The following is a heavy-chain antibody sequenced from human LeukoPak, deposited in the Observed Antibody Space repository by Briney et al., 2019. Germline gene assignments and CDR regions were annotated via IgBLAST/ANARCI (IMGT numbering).Heavy chain of an antibody. Sequence: PGGSLRLSCAASGFTFSGSVMHWVRQASGKGLECFARIRSKANSYATAYAASVKGRFTISRDDSKNTAYLQMNSLKTEDTAVYYCTRQEITIFGVVPEFYGMDVRGQGTTVTVSS. V-gene: IGHV3-73*01. D-gene: IGHD3-3*01. CDR1: GFTFSGSV. CDR2: IRSKANSYAT. CDR3: TRQEITIFGVVPEFYGMDV. J-gene: IGHJ6*02.